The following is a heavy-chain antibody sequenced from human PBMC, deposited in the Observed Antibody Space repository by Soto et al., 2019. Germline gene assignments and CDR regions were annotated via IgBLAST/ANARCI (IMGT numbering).Heavy chain of an antibody. CDR1: GFTFSSHW. Sequence: GGSLRLPCAASGFTFSSHWMHWVRQAPGKGLVWVSHIGPSGSGTRDAESVQGRFTISRDNARNTLYLQMNSLRDEDTAVYYCTRDNNWSYDYWGQGILVTVSS. D-gene: IGHD1-1*01. V-gene: IGHV3-74*01. CDR2: IGPSGSGT. J-gene: IGHJ4*02. CDR3: TRDNNWSYDY.